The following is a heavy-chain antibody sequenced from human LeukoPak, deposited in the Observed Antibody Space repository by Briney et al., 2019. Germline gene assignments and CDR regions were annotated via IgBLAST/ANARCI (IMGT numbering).Heavy chain of an antibody. D-gene: IGHD2/OR15-2a*01. Sequence: HTGGSLRLSCAASGFTFSSYEMNWVRQAPGKGLEWVAYISTSGSSRYYADSVKGRFTISRDNAKNSLYLQLNSLRAEDTAVNYCAKAGLSHWGQGTLVTVSS. J-gene: IGHJ4*02. CDR3: AKAGLSH. CDR1: GFTFSSYE. V-gene: IGHV3-48*03. CDR2: ISTSGSSR.